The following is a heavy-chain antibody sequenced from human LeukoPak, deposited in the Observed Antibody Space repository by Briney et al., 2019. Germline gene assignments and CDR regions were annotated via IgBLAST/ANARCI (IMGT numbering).Heavy chain of an antibody. CDR2: ISAYNGNT. Sequence: GASVKVSCKASGYTFTSYGISWVRQAPGQGLEWMGWISAYNGNTNYAQKLQGRVTMTTDTSTSTAYMELRSLRSDGTAVYYCARHRTYSSSWYYYYYGMDVWGQGTTVTVSS. V-gene: IGHV1-18*01. CDR1: GYTFTSYG. J-gene: IGHJ6*02. D-gene: IGHD6-13*01. CDR3: ARHRTYSSSWYYYYYGMDV.